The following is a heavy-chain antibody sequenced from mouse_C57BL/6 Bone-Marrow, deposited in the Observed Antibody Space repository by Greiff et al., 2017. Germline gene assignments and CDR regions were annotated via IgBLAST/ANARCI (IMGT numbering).Heavy chain of an antibody. D-gene: IGHD1-1*01. Sequence: QVQLKQPGAELVMPGASVKLSCKASGYTFTSYWMHWVKQRPGQGLEWIGEIDPSDSYTNYNQKFKGKSTLTVDKSSSTAYMQLSSLTSEDSAVYFCARALYYYGSSPWFAYWGQGTLVTVSA. CDR1: GYTFTSYW. J-gene: IGHJ3*01. CDR2: IDPSDSYT. V-gene: IGHV1-69*01. CDR3: ARALYYYGSSPWFAY.